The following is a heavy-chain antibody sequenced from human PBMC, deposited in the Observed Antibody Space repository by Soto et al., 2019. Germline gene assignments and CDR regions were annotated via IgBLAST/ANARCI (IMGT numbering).Heavy chain of an antibody. D-gene: IGHD5-12*01. CDR1: GYSFTSYW. J-gene: IGHJ6*02. CDR2: IDPSDSYT. V-gene: IGHV5-10-1*01. CDR3: ARLGPDSGYDPIYYYYGMDV. Sequence: PGESLKISCKGSGYSFTSYWISWVRQMPGKGLEWMGRIDPSDSYTNYSPSFQGHVTISADKSISTAYLQWSSLKASDTAMYYCARLGPDSGYDPIYYYYGMDVWAQRTTVTVSS.